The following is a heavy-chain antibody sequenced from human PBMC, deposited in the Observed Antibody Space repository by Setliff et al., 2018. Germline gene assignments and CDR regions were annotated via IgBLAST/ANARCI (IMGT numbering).Heavy chain of an antibody. J-gene: IGHJ6*03. Sequence: PGGSLRLSCETSGFPLYTYDMNWVRQAPGKGLEWVSSISDSSFHIYYSDSVKGRFTISRDNAKNTLYLQMNSLRAEDTAVYYCARGPWKHSAYYYYYYMDVWGKGTTVTV. CDR2: ISDSSFHI. CDR1: GFPLYTYD. CDR3: ARGPWKHSAYYYYYYMDV. V-gene: IGHV3-21*01. D-gene: IGHD1-1*01.